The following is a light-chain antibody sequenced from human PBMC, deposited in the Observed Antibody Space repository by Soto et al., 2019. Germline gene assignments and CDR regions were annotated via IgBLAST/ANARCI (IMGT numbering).Light chain of an antibody. CDR1: QSVSSH. CDR3: QQRSSAIT. V-gene: IGKV3-11*01. Sequence: EIVLTQSPATLSLSPGERATLSCRASQSVSSHLAWFRQRPGQAPRLLIYDASDRATGIPARFSGRGSGTDFTLTISSLEPEDFAVYYCQQRSSAITFGQGTRLEI. CDR2: DAS. J-gene: IGKJ5*01.